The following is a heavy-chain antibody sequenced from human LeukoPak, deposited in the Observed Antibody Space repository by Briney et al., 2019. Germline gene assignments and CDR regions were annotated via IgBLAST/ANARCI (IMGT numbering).Heavy chain of an antibody. CDR2: IYYSGSA. CDR3: ARDKKGSTVLRYFDWFPDY. D-gene: IGHD3-9*01. J-gene: IGHJ4*02. Sequence: PSETLSLTCTVSGGSISDYSWSWIRQPPGKGLEWIGNIYYSGSANHNPSLKSRVTISRDTSKNQFSLKLSSVTAADTAVYYCARDKKGSTVLRYFDWFPDYWGQGTLVTVSS. CDR1: GGSISDYS. V-gene: IGHV4-59*12.